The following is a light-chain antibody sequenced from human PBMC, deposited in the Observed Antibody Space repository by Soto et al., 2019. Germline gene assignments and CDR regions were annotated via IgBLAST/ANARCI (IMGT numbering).Light chain of an antibody. CDR2: DAS. CDR3: QQYNSYSSWT. CDR1: QSISSW. Sequence: DIQMTQSPSTLSASVGDRVTITCRASQSISSWLAWYQQKPGKAPKLLIYDASSLESGVPSRFSGSGCGTAFTLTICRLQPDDFATYYCQQYNSYSSWTFGQGTQVEIK. V-gene: IGKV1-5*01. J-gene: IGKJ1*01.